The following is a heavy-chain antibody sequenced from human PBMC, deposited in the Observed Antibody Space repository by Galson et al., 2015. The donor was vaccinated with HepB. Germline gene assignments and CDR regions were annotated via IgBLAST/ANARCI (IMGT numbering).Heavy chain of an antibody. Sequence: SLRLSCAASGFTFSSYGMHWVRQAPGKGLEWVAVIWYDGSNKYYADSVKGRFTISRDNSKNTLYLQMNSLRAEDTAVYYCARLYYYGSGSENWFDPWGQGTLVTVSS. J-gene: IGHJ5*02. CDR2: IWYDGSNK. V-gene: IGHV3-33*01. D-gene: IGHD3-10*01. CDR1: GFTFSSYG. CDR3: ARLYYYGSGSENWFDP.